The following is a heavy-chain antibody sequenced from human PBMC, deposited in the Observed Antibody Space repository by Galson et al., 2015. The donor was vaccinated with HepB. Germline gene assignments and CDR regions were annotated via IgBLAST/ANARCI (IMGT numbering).Heavy chain of an antibody. J-gene: IGHJ4*02. CDR3: ARSRGERTVAGTFDS. CDR2: INDDGSST. V-gene: IGHV3-74*01. Sequence: SLRLSCAASGFTFSGYWMHWVRQVPGNGLVWVSRINDDGSSTTYADSVKGRFTISRDNAKNTLFLQMNSLRAEDTAVYYCARSRGERTVAGTFDSWGQGTLVTVSS. D-gene: IGHD6-19*01. CDR1: GFTFSGYW.